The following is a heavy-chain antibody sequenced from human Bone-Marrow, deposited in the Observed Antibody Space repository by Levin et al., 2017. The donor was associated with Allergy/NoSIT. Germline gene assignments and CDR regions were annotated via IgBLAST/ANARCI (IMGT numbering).Heavy chain of an antibody. CDR1: GFTFSSNW. D-gene: IGHD6-19*01. J-gene: IGHJ4*02. CDR2: ANYDGSST. Sequence: GESLKISCAASGFTFSSNWMHWVRRAPGKGLVWVSRANYDGSSTAYADSVKGRFTNSRDNTKNTLYLEMSSLRAEDTAVYYCARGAVAGSWFDYWGQGTLVTVSS. CDR3: ARGAVAGSWFDY. V-gene: IGHV3-74*01.